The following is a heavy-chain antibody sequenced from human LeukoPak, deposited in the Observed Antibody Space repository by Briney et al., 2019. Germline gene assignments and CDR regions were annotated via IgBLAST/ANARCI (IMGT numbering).Heavy chain of an antibody. CDR1: GYTFTSYY. D-gene: IGHD4-17*01. CDR3: AREISDYASAY. Sequence: GASVKVSCKASGYTFTSYYIHWVRQAPGQGLEWMGWINPNSGGTNYAQKFQGRVTMTSDTSITTAYMDLSRLTSDDTAVYYCAREISDYASAYWGQGTLVTVSS. J-gene: IGHJ4*02. V-gene: IGHV1-2*02. CDR2: INPNSGGT.